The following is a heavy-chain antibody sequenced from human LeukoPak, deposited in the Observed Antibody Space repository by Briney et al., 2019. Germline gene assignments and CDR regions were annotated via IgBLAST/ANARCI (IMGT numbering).Heavy chain of an antibody. D-gene: IGHD3-3*01. CDR3: ARGGSGTIFGVYWYFDL. Sequence: SVKVSCKASGGTFSSYAISWVRQAPGQGLEWMGGIIPIFGTANYAQKFQGRATITADKSTSTAYMELSSLRSEDTAVYYCARGGSGTIFGVYWYFDLWGRGTLVTVSS. J-gene: IGHJ2*01. CDR1: GGTFSSYA. V-gene: IGHV1-69*06. CDR2: IIPIFGTA.